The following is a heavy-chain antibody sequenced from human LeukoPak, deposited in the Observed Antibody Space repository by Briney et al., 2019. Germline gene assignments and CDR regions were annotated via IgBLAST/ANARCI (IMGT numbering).Heavy chain of an antibody. D-gene: IGHD3-9*01. CDR3: AKPATYYDILTGYDY. CDR1: GFTVSSND. J-gene: IGHJ4*02. CDR2: ISGSGGRT. V-gene: IGHV3-23*01. Sequence: GGSLRLSCAASGFTVSSNDMSWVRQAPGKGLEWVSAISGSGGRTDYADSVKGRFTISRDNSKNSLYLQMISLRAEDTALYYCAKPATYYDILTGYDYWGQGTLVTVSS.